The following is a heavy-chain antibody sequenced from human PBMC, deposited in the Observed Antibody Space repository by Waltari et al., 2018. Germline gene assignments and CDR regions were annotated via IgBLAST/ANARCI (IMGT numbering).Heavy chain of an antibody. D-gene: IGHD3-16*01. CDR3: ARDGGGNGYIHY. CDR1: GFTLSSSY. CDR2: INTDGSSA. Sequence: EVQLVESGGGLVQPGGSLRLSCEASGFTLSSSYMHWVRQVPGKGLVWVSRINTDGSSANYADSVKGRFTSSRDNGKNTLYLQMNRLRAEDTAVYYCARDGGGNGYIHYWGQGTLVTVSS. J-gene: IGHJ4*02. V-gene: IGHV3-74*01.